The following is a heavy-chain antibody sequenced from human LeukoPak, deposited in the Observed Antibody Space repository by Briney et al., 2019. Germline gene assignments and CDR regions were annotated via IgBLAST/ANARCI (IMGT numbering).Heavy chain of an antibody. CDR2: NNPNSGGT. CDR3: ATDMYSSSWYNLDY. Sequence: GASVKVSCKASGYTFTGYYMHWVRQAPGQGLEWMGWNNPNSGGTNYAQKFQGRVTMTRGTSISTAYMELSRLRSDDTAVYYCATDMYSSSWYNLDYWGQGTLVTVSS. D-gene: IGHD6-13*01. J-gene: IGHJ4*02. V-gene: IGHV1-2*02. CDR1: GYTFTGYY.